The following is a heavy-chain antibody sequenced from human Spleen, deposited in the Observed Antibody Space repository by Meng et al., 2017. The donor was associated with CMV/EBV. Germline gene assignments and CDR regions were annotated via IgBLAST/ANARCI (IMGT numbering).Heavy chain of an antibody. V-gene: IGHV1-2*02. CDR2: INPETGDA. CDR3: ARDNNWGPDY. Sequence: ASVKVSCKASGYTFIGYYMHWMRQAPGQGLEWMGWINPETGDANYAQKFQVRVTLTRDTSINTGYMELTRLTSDDTAVYYCARDNNWGPDYWGQGTLVTVSS. CDR1: GYTFIGYY. D-gene: IGHD7-27*01. J-gene: IGHJ4*02.